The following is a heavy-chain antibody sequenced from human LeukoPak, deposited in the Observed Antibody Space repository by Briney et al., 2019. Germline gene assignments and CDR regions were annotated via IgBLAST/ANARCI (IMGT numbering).Heavy chain of an antibody. J-gene: IGHJ4*02. V-gene: IGHV5-10-1*01. Sequence: GESLQISCKGSGYIFSNYWISWVRQMPGKGLEWMGRIDPIDSYTNYSPSFQGHVTMSVDKSTSTAYLQWSSLKASDTAMYYCARQTTVTTQSDYWGQGTLVTVSS. D-gene: IGHD4-17*01. CDR2: IDPIDSYT. CDR1: GYIFSNYW. CDR3: ARQTTVTTQSDY.